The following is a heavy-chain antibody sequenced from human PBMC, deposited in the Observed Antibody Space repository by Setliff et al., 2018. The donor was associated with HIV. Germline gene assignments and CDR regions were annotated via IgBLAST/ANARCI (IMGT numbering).Heavy chain of an antibody. V-gene: IGHV4-38-2*01. J-gene: IGHJ3*02. Sequence: PSETLSLTCAVSGYSISTAYYWAWIRQSPGKGLEWIGGFHHSVIAHYNPSLKSRVTISGQTSKNQFSLTLTSVTAADTAIYYCARQGAGYYYDSSDYYTGNGFDMWGQGTMVTVSS. D-gene: IGHD3-22*01. CDR3: ARQGAGYYYDSSDYYTGNGFDM. CDR2: FHHSVIA. CDR1: GYSISTAYY.